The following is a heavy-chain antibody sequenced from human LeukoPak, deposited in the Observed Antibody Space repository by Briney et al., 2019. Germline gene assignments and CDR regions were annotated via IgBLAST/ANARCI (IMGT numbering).Heavy chain of an antibody. Sequence: ASVKVSCKAPDYTFTSYGISWVRQAPGQGLEWMGWISPYSDNTNYAQNLQGRVTMTTDTSTSTAYMELRSLTSDDTAMYYCARGGPFSIAAARVYYFDYWGQGTLVTVSS. V-gene: IGHV1-18*01. D-gene: IGHD6-13*01. CDR2: ISPYSDNT. J-gene: IGHJ4*02. CDR1: DYTFTSYG. CDR3: ARGGPFSIAAARVYYFDY.